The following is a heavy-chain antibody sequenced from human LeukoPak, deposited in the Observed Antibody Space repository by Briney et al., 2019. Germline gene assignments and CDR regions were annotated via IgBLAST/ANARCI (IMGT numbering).Heavy chain of an antibody. J-gene: IGHJ6*03. CDR3: AKDPNFYYCMDV. CDR2: ISDTGNT. CDR1: GFTLSSYA. Sequence: GGSLRLTCAASGFTLSSYAMSWVSQAPGKGLEWVSAISDTGNTYHADSVKGRFTISRDSSKNTLFLQMNRLRPEDAAVYYCAKDPNFYYCMDVWGKGTTVTISS. V-gene: IGHV3-23*01.